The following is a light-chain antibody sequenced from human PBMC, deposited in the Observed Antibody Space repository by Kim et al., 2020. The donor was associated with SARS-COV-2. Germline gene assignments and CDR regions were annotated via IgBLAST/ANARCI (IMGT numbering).Light chain of an antibody. CDR3: QQRGS. CDR2: EAP. V-gene: IGKV3D-11*01. Sequence: GTLSLSPGDRPTLSCRASQGVSNYLAWYQQKPGQAPRLLIYEAPKRAAGIPARFSGSGSGTDFTLTISRLEPGDSAVYFCQQRGSFGQGTRLEIK. J-gene: IGKJ5*01. CDR1: QGVSNY.